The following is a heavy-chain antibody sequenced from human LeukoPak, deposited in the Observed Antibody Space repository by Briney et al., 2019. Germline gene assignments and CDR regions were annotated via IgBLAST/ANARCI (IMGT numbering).Heavy chain of an antibody. V-gene: IGHV4-39*01. CDR2: IYYSGNT. D-gene: IGHD3-22*01. CDR1: GGSISSSNYY. Sequence: SETLSLTCTVSGGSISSSNYYWGWIRQPPGKGLEWIGSIYYSGNTYYNPSLKSRVTISVDTSKNQFSLKLTSVTAADTAVYYCARHAYYYDPSSSFEVWGQGTMVTVSS. CDR3: ARHAYYYDPSSSFEV. J-gene: IGHJ3*01.